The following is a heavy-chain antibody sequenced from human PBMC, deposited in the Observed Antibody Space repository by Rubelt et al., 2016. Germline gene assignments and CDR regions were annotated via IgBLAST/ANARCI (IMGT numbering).Heavy chain of an antibody. V-gene: IGHV3-30*02. CDR2: IRYDGTNK. J-gene: IGHJ6*02. Sequence: FSDYGMHWVRQAPGKGLEWVAFIRYDGTNKYYADSVKGRFTISRDNSKNTLYLQMNSLRAEDTAVYYCARGAVAGRYGMDVWGQGTTVTVSS. CDR1: FSDYG. CDR3: ARGAVAGRYGMDV. D-gene: IGHD3-10*01.